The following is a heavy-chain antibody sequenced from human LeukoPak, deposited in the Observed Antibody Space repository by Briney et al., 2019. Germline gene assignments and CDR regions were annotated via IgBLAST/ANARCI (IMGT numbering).Heavy chain of an antibody. V-gene: IGHV1-69*04. CDR1: GGSFSSYA. CDR3: ASFPEQTTFFDY. D-gene: IGHD4-11*01. CDR2: IIPILGIA. Sequence: SVKVSCKASGGSFSSYAISWVRQAPGQGLEWMGRIIPILGIANYAQKFQGRVTITADKSTSTAYMDLSSLRSEDTAVYYCASFPEQTTFFDYWGQGTLVTVSS. J-gene: IGHJ4*02.